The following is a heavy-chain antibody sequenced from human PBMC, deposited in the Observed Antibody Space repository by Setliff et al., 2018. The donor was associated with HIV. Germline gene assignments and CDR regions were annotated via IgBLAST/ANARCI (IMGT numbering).Heavy chain of an antibody. CDR2: TNPSGST. CDR3: ARGQDLGATWTGYYYYYMDV. J-gene: IGHJ6*03. D-gene: IGHD1-26*01. CDR1: VGSFSGHY. Sequence: SETLSLTCAVYVGSFSGHYWIWIRQPPGKGLEWIGETNPSGSTKYNPSLKSRVTISVDMSKNQFSLKLTSVTAADTAVYYCARGQDLGATWTGYYYYYMDVWGKGTTVTVSS. V-gene: IGHV4-34*01.